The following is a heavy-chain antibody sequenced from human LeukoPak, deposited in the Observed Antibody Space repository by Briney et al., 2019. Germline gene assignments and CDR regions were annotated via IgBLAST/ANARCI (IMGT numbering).Heavy chain of an antibody. CDR2: IWYDGSHK. D-gene: IGHD3-10*01. CDR3: ARDLLLWFGELSGDSDY. CDR1: GFTFSSYG. V-gene: IGHV3-33*01. Sequence: GGSLRLSCAASGFTFSSYGMHWVRQAPGKGLEWVAVIWYDGSHKYYADSVKGRFTISRDNSKNTLHLQMNSLRAEDTAVYYCARDLLLWFGELSGDSDYWGQGTLVTVSS. J-gene: IGHJ4*02.